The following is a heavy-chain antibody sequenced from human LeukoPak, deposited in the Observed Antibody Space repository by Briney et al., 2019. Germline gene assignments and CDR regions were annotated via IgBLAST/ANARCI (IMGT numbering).Heavy chain of an antibody. J-gene: IGHJ4*02. V-gene: IGHV1-2*02. Sequence: ASVKVSCKASGYTFSDYYIHWVRQAPGQGLEWMGWINPNSGGTNYAQKFQGRVTMTRDTSITTAYMELSRLTSDDTAVYYCARDVMRGSKIDYWGQGTLVAVSS. CDR2: INPNSGGT. CDR1: GYTFSDYY. CDR3: ARDVMRGSKIDY. D-gene: IGHD1-26*01.